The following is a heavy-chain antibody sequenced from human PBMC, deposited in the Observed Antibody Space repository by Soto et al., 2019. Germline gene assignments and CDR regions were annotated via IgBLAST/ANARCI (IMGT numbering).Heavy chain of an antibody. J-gene: IGHJ3*02. D-gene: IGHD3-3*01. Sequence: GGSLRLSCATSGFSFSTYWMSWVRQAPGKGLEWVANIKQDGSEKDYVDSVKGRFTISRDNAKNSLHLQVNSLRAEDTAVYFCARHYYDFWSGWEADAFDIWGQGTMVTVSS. CDR2: IKQDGSEK. V-gene: IGHV3-7*01. CDR1: GFSFSTYW. CDR3: ARHYYDFWSGWEADAFDI.